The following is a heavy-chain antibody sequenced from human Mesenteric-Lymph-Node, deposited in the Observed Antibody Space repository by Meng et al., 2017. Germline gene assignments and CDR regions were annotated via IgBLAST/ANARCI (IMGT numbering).Heavy chain of an antibody. V-gene: IGHV1-2*06. D-gene: IGHD2-8*01. CDR2: IAPYTGLP. J-gene: IGHJ4*02. CDR3: VRGKGLID. Sequence: VPLVQSGAEEKNPGPSAKVPCQASGYNFKGYSTHWVRQAPGQGLEWMGRIAPYTGLPNYAQKFRGRVTMTRDTSISTAYMELSRLTSDDTAVYYCVRGKGLIDWGQGTLVTVSS. CDR1: GYNFKGYS.